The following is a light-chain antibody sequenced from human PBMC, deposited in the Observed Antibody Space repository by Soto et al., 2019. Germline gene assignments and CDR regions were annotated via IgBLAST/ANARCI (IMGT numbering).Light chain of an antibody. CDR3: QTWGTGIVV. CDR2: LNSDGSH. J-gene: IGLJ2*01. Sequence: QSVLTQSPSASASLGASVKLTCTLSSGRSSYVIAWHQQQPEEGPRYLMKLNSDGSHTKGDGIPDRFSGSSSGAERYLTISSLQSEDEADYYCQTWGTGIVVFGGGTKLTVL. CDR1: SGRSSYV. V-gene: IGLV4-69*01.